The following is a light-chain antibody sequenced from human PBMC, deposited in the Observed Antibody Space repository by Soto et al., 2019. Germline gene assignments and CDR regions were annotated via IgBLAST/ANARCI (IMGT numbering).Light chain of an antibody. CDR2: DAS. V-gene: IGKV3-20*01. CDR1: QSVSTD. J-gene: IGKJ1*01. Sequence: ALAQSPVALSLSPGERATLSCRASQSVSTDLAWYQQKPGQAPRLLIYDASNRATGIPDRFSGSGSGTDFTLTISRLEPEDFAVYYCQQYGSSGTFGQGTKVDIK. CDR3: QQYGSSGT.